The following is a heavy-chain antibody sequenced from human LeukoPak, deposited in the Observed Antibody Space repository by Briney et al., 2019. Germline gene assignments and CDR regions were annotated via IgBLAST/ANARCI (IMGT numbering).Heavy chain of an antibody. CDR1: GFTFSSYG. J-gene: IGHJ4*02. D-gene: IGHD3-9*01. V-gene: IGHV3-30*18. CDR2: ISYDGSNK. CDR3: AKDYDIEAGTYFDY. Sequence: GGSLRLSCAASGFTFSSYGMHWVRQAPGKGLEWEAVISYDGSNKYYADSVKGRFTISRDNSKNTLYLQMNSLRAEDTAVYYCAKDYDIEAGTYFDYWGQGTLVTVSS.